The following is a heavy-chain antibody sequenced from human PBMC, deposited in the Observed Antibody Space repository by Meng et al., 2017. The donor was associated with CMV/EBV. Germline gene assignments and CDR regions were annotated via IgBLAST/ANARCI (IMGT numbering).Heavy chain of an antibody. CDR3: ARDLEVGVRAGRYFDY. J-gene: IGHJ4*02. D-gene: IGHD1-26*01. CDR2: IRYDGSNK. Sequence: GESLKISCAASGFTFSSYGMHWVRQAPGKGLEWVAFIRYDGSNKYYADSVKGRFTISRDNSKNTLYLQMNSLRAEDTAVYYCARDLEVGVRAGRYFDYWGQGTLVTVSS. V-gene: IGHV3-30*02. CDR1: GFTFSSYG.